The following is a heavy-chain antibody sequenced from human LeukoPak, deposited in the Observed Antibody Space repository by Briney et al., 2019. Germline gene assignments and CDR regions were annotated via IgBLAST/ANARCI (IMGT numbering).Heavy chain of an antibody. Sequence: SGGSLRLSCAASGFTFSSYWMSWVRQAPGKGLEWVSVIYSGGSTYYADSVKGRFTISRDNSKNTLYLQMNSLRAEDTAVYYCARGKITIFGVVIRGYYFDYWGQGTLVTVSS. V-gene: IGHV3-66*01. D-gene: IGHD3-3*01. CDR1: GFTFSSYW. CDR2: IYSGGST. CDR3: ARGKITIFGVVIRGYYFDY. J-gene: IGHJ4*02.